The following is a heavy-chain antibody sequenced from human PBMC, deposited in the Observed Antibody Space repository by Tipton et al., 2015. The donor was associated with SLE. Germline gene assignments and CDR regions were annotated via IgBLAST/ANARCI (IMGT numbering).Heavy chain of an antibody. CDR2: IYSGGST. D-gene: IGHD2-15*01. J-gene: IGHJ6*02. CDR3: AGLSGGSSYGMDV. Sequence: SLRLSCAASGFTFSDYYMSWIRQAPGKGLEWVSVIYSGGSTYYADSVKGRFTISRDNSKNTLYLQMNSLRAEDTAVYYCAGLSGGSSYGMDVWGQGTTVTVSS. V-gene: IGHV3-66*02. CDR1: GFTFSDYY.